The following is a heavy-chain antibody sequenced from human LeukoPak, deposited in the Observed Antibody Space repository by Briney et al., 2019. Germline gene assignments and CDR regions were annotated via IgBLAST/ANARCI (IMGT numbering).Heavy chain of an antibody. D-gene: IGHD4-23*01. CDR2: IWHDGSNK. V-gene: IGHV3-33*01. CDR1: GFTFNNYG. J-gene: IGHJ6*02. Sequence: GRSLRLSCAASGFTFNNYGMHWVRQAPGKGLEWVAVIWHDGSNKYYADSVKGRFTISRDNSKNTLYLQMNSLRAEDTAVYFCARGPGGGDGMDVWGQGTTVTVSS. CDR3: ARGPGGGDGMDV.